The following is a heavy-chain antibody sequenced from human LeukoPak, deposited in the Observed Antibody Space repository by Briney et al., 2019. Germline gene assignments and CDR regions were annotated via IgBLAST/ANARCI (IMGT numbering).Heavy chain of an antibody. D-gene: IGHD6-19*01. V-gene: IGHV3-23*01. CDR3: AREDSSGWRGFDY. Sequence: GGSLRLSCAASGFTFSNYAMSWVRQAPGKGLEWVSGVSGSGDSTYYADSVKGRFTISRDNSKNTLYLQMNSLRAEDTAVYYCAREDSSGWRGFDYWGQGTLVTVSS. J-gene: IGHJ4*02. CDR1: GFTFSNYA. CDR2: VSGSGDST.